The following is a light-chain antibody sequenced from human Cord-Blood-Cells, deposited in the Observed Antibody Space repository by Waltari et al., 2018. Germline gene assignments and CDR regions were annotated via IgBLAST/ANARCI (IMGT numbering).Light chain of an antibody. CDR3: QSADSSGTYPV. CDR2: KGS. V-gene: IGLV3-25*03. CDR1: ALPKQY. Sequence: SYELTQPPSVSVSPGQTARITCSGDALPKQYAYWYQQKPGQAPVLVIYKGSERPSGNPERFSGSSSGTTVTLTISGVQAEDEADYYCQSADSSGTYPVFGGGTKLTVL. J-gene: IGLJ3*02.